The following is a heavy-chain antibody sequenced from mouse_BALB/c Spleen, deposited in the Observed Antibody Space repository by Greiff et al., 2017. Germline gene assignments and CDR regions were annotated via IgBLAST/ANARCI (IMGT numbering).Heavy chain of an antibody. D-gene: IGHD2-10*01. CDR3: ARLSPTMFFAY. CDR2: INPSSGYT. V-gene: IGHV1-4*01. J-gene: IGHJ3*01. Sequence: VQLQQSGAELARPGASVKMSCKASGYTFTSYTMHWVNQRPGQGLEWIGYINPSSGYTNYNQKFKDKATLTADKSSSTAYMQLSSLTSEDSAVYYCARLSPTMFFAYWGPGTLVPVSA. CDR1: GYTFTSYT.